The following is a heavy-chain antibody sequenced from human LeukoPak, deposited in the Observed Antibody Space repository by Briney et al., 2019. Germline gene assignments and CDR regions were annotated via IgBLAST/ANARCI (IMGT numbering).Heavy chain of an antibody. D-gene: IGHD2-15*01. CDR3: ARDQVARDIVVVLAATGTIDY. CDR2: INPNSGGT. J-gene: IGHJ4*02. CDR1: GYTFTGYY. V-gene: IGHV1-2*02. Sequence: ASVKVSCKASGYTFTGYYMHWVQQAPGQGLEWMGWINPNSGGTTYAQKFQGRVTMTRDTSISTAYMELSRLRSDDTAVYYCARDQVARDIVVVLAATGTIDYWGQGTLVTVSS.